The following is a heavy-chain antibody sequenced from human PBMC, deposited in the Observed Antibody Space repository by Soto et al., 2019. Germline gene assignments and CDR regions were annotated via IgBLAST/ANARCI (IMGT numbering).Heavy chain of an antibody. D-gene: IGHD1-26*01. CDR2: IWHDGNNK. V-gene: IGHV3-33*01. CDR1: GLTFSNYG. J-gene: IGHJ6*02. Sequence: GGSLRLSCAASGLTFSNYGMHWVRQAPGKGLEWVAIIWHDGNNKYYADSVRGRFIISRDNSKNRLYLQMNSLRAEDTAVYYCASDLVGASDSYGLDVWGQGTPATVSS. CDR3: ASDLVGASDSYGLDV.